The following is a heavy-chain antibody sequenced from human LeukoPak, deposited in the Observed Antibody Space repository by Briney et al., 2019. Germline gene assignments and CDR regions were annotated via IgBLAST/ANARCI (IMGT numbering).Heavy chain of an antibody. J-gene: IGHJ6*03. Sequence: GGSLRLSCAASGFTFSDFAMHWVRQAPGKGLEWVAVIWYDGSHTYYGDSVKGRFTISRDNSKNTLYLQMNSLRAEDTAVYYCARVQYCSSTSCYRGGDYYYYMDVWGKGTTVTVSS. CDR3: ARVQYCSSTSCYRGGDYYYYMDV. D-gene: IGHD2-2*01. CDR2: IWYDGSHT. V-gene: IGHV3-33*01. CDR1: GFTFSDFA.